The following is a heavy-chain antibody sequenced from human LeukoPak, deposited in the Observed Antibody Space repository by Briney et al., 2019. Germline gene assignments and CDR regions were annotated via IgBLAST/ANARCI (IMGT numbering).Heavy chain of an antibody. Sequence: GGSLRLSCAASGSTFSNYGMHWVRQAPGKGLEWVAFIRYDGSSKYYADSVKGRFTISRDNSKNTLHLQMNSLRVEDTAVYYCAKDRDYSSSWPRYYFDYWGQGTLVTVSS. CDR1: GSTFSNYG. CDR3: AKDRDYSSSWPRYYFDY. D-gene: IGHD6-13*01. CDR2: IRYDGSSK. J-gene: IGHJ4*02. V-gene: IGHV3-30*02.